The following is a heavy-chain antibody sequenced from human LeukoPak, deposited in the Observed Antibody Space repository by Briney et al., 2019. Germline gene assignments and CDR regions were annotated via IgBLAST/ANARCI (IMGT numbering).Heavy chain of an antibody. CDR2: INHSGST. J-gene: IGHJ4*02. D-gene: IGHD3-9*01. Sequence: SETLSLTCAVYGGSFSGYYWSWIRQPPGKGLEWIGEINHSGSTNYNPSLKSRVTISGDTSKKQFSLKLSSATAADTAVYYCARGPQTYYDILTGLSFWGQGTLVTVSS. CDR1: GGSFSGYY. CDR3: ARGPQTYYDILTGLSF. V-gene: IGHV4-34*01.